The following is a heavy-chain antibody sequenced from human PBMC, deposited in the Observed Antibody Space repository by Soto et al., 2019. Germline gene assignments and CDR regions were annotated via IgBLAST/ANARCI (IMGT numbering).Heavy chain of an antibody. V-gene: IGHV1-69*01. CDR3: ARDLRPGGSTSSFDL. CDR1: GGTFSSYA. Sequence: QVQLVQSGAEVKKPGSSVKVSCKASGGTFSSYAISWVRQAPGQGLEWMGGIIPIFGTANYAQKFQSRVTITADESTSTAYMELSSLRSEDTAVYYCARDLRPGGSTSSFDLWGRGTLVTVSS. CDR2: IIPIFGTA. J-gene: IGHJ2*01. D-gene: IGHD3-16*01.